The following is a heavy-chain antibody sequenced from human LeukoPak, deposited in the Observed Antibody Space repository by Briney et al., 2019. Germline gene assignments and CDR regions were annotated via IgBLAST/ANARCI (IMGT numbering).Heavy chain of an antibody. CDR3: VRELSGFDY. Sequence: GGSLRLSCAASGFTFSTYGMNWFRKAPGRGLEWVSYISSSSSAIYYADSVKGRVTISRDNAKNSLYLQMNGLRAEDTAVYYCVRELSGFDYWGQGTLVTVSS. J-gene: IGHJ4*02. D-gene: IGHD3-10*01. V-gene: IGHV3-48*01. CDR2: ISSSSSAI. CDR1: GFTFSTYG.